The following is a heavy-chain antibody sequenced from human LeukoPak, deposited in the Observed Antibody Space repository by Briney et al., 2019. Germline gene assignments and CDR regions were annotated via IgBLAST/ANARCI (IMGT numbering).Heavy chain of an antibody. Sequence: PGGSLRLSCAASGFTFSSYAMRWVRQAPGKGLEWVSSISSSSSYIYYADSVKGRFTISRDNAKNSLYLQMNSLRAEDTAVYYCARDLGMTRLDYWGQGTLVTVSS. J-gene: IGHJ4*02. CDR3: ARDLGMTRLDY. V-gene: IGHV3-21*01. D-gene: IGHD1-1*01. CDR2: ISSSSSYI. CDR1: GFTFSSYA.